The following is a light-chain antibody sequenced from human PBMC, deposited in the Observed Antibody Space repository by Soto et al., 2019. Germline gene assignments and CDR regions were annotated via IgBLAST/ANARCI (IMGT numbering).Light chain of an antibody. CDR3: QQYHRSSIT. J-gene: IGKJ5*01. CDR1: QSINSN. V-gene: IGKV3-15*01. CDR2: AAS. Sequence: EVLMTQSPATLSVSPGDRATLSCRASQSINSNLAWYQQQPGQAPRLLIYAASTRATAVPDRFSGSGSGTDFTLTISSLQSEDFATYYCQQYHRSSITFSQGTRLEIK.